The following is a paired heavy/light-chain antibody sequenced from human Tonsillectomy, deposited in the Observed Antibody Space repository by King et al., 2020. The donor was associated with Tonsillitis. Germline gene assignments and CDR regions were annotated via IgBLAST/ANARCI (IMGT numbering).Heavy chain of an antibody. V-gene: IGHV1-18*01. J-gene: IGHJ4*02. CDR3: ARDARTPKISVISDY. CDR1: GYKFTSYG. Sequence: QIQLVQSRREVKKPGASVKVSCKTSGYKFTSYGVSWVRQAPGQGLEWMGWISTSKGDRNYAQKFQGRVTMATDTSTNTVFMELRSLTFDDTAVYYCARDARTPKISVISDYWGQGTLVTISS. D-gene: IGHD2-21*01. CDR2: ISTSKGDR.
Light chain of an antibody. Sequence: SFVLTQPPSLSVAPGQTARIACGGNDLGSRSVHWYQQKPGQAPVVVVYDDSDRPSGIPDRFSGSKSGNTATLIINRAEAGDEADYHCQVWDNSRAHPVFGGGTQLTVL. CDR3: QVWDNSRAHPV. CDR1: DLGSRS. V-gene: IGLV3-21*02. J-gene: IGLJ7*01. CDR2: DDS.